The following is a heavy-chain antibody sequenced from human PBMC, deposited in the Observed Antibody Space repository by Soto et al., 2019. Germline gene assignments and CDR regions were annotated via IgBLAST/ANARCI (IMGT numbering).Heavy chain of an antibody. CDR2: IYYSGST. CDR3: ARVDAGGGFDY. CDR1: GGSISSYY. J-gene: IGHJ4*02. Sequence: SETLSLTCTVSGGSISSYYWSWIRQPPGKGLEWIGYIYYSGSTNYNPSLKSRVTISVDTSKNQFSLKLSSVTAADTAVYYCARVDAGGGFDYWGQGTLVTISS. V-gene: IGHV4-59*01. D-gene: IGHD3-9*01.